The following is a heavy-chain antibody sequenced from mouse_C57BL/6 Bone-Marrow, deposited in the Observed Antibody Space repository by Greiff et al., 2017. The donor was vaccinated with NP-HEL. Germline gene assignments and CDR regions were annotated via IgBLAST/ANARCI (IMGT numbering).Heavy chain of an antibody. D-gene: IGHD2-4*01. J-gene: IGHJ3*01. V-gene: IGHV2-3*01. Sequence: QVQLQQSGPGLVAPSPCLSITCTASGFSLTSYGVSWVRQPPGQGLEWLGVICGDGGTNYHTALFSSLGISKDNTKSHVFLKLNSLQTDDTTTYYCAKFYDYAYWGQGTLVTVSA. CDR2: ICGDGGT. CDR3: AKFYDYAY. CDR1: GFSLTSYG.